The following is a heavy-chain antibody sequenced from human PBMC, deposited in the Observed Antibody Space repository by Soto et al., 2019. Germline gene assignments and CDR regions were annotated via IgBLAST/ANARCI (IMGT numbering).Heavy chain of an antibody. D-gene: IGHD7-27*01. CDR2: MYYNGNT. CDR1: GGSFTSTNYF. CDR3: TRANWYSEY. V-gene: IGHV4-39*01. Sequence: SETLSLTCTVSGGSFTSTNYFWGWIRQPPGKGLEWIGYMYYNGNTFYSPSLKSRVTMSVDTSKNQFSLDLTSVTAADTAIYYCTRANWYSEYWGQGTLVTVSS. J-gene: IGHJ4*02.